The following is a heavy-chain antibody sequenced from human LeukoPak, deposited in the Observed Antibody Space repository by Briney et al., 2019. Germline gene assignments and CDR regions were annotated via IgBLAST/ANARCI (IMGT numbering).Heavy chain of an antibody. D-gene: IGHD3-22*01. V-gene: IGHV3-23*01. CDR1: GFTFSSYG. Sequence: GGSLRLSCAASGFTFSSYGMSWVRQAPGKGLEWVSAISGSGGSTYYADSVKGRFTISRDNSKNTLYLQMNSLRAEDTAVYYCAKWGPYYDSKPPHYWGQGTLVTVSS. CDR2: ISGSGGST. CDR3: AKWGPYYDSKPPHY. J-gene: IGHJ4*02.